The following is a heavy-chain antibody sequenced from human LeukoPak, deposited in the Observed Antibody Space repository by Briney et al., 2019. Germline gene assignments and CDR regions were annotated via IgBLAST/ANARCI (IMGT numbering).Heavy chain of an antibody. D-gene: IGHD3-10*01. V-gene: IGHV4-4*02. Sequence: SETLSLTCAVSGGSISSSNWWSWVRQPPGKGLEWIGEIYHSGSTNYNPSLKSRVTISVDKSKNQFSLKLSSVTAADTAVYYCARDRAGIWFGELSKLTGSNWFDPWGQGTLVTVSS. CDR2: IYHSGST. J-gene: IGHJ5*02. CDR1: GGSISSSNW. CDR3: ARDRAGIWFGELSKLTGSNWFDP.